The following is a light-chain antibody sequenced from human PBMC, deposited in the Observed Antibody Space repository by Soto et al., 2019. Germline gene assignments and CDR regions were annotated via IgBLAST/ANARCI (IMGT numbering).Light chain of an antibody. V-gene: IGKV1-6*01. CDR3: LQDDSYPLT. CDR1: QGIRND. J-gene: IGKJ4*01. CDR2: AAS. Sequence: ATQMTQSPPSLCASVGDRITITCRASQGIRNDLGWYQQKPGEAPKLLMYAASRLQTGVPSRFSGSGSGTDFTLTISALQPEDFATYYCLQDDSYPLTFGGGTKVEIK.